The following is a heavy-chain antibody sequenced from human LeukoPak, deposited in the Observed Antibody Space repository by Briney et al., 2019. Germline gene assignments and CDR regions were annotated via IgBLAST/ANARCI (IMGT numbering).Heavy chain of an antibody. J-gene: IGHJ3*02. D-gene: IGHD6-19*01. CDR3: ARDSRQWRDAFDI. V-gene: IGHV1-18*01. CDR2: ISAYNGNT. CDR1: GYTFTSYG. Sequence: ASVEVSCKASGYTFTSYGISWVRQAPGQGLEWMGWISAYNGNTNYAQKLQGRVTMTTDASTSTAYMELRSLRSDDTAVYYCARDSRQWRDAFDIWGQGTMVTVSS.